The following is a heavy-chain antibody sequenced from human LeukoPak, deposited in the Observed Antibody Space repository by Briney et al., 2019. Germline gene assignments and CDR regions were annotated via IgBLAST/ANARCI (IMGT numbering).Heavy chain of an antibody. V-gene: IGHV3-21*01. CDR2: ISSSTSYI. J-gene: IGHJ4*02. D-gene: IGHD4-17*01. Sequence: PGGSLRLSCAASGFTFSSYSMNWIRQAPGKGLEWVSSISSSTSYIYYADSVKGRFTISKDNAKNSLYLQMNSLRAEDTAVYYCARAGGSTVSHSDYWGQGTMVTVSS. CDR3: ARAGGSTVSHSDY. CDR1: GFTFSSYS.